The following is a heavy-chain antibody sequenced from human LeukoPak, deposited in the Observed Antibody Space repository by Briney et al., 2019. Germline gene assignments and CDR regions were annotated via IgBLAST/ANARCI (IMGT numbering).Heavy chain of an antibody. J-gene: IGHJ6*02. CDR2: ISGSGGST. V-gene: IGHV3-23*01. CDR1: GFTVGSKY. CDR3: AKRGAGTGINLGYYYYYGMDV. D-gene: IGHD6-19*01. Sequence: GGSLRLSCAASGFTVGSKYMSWVRQAPGKGLEWVSAISGSGGSTYYADSVKGRFTISRDNSKNTLYLQMNSLRAEDTAVYYCAKRGAGTGINLGYYYYYGMDVWGQGTTVTVSS.